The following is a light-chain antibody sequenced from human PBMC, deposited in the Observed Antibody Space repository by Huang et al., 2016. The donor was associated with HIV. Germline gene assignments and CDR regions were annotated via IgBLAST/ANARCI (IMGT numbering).Light chain of an antibody. Sequence: DIQMTQSPSSLSASVGDRVTITCRASQSISTYLNLYQQKPGKAPKLLIYAASTLQSGVPARFSGSGSGTDFTLTISSLQPEDVATYYCQQTYSTLTFGPGTKVDIK. CDR3: QQTYSTLT. J-gene: IGKJ3*01. CDR2: AAS. CDR1: QSISTY. V-gene: IGKV1-39*01.